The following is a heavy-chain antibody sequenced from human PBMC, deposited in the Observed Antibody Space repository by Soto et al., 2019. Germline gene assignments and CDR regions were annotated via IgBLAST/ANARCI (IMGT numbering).Heavy chain of an antibody. CDR1: GGTFSSYA. J-gene: IGHJ4*02. V-gene: IGHV1-69*13. Sequence: SVKVSCKASGGTFSSYAISWVRQAPGQGLEWMGGIIPIFGTANYAQKFQSRVTITADESTSTAYMELSSLRSEDTAVYYCARGTYYYDSSGFPYWGQGTLVTVSS. D-gene: IGHD3-22*01. CDR3: ARGTYYYDSSGFPY. CDR2: IIPIFGTA.